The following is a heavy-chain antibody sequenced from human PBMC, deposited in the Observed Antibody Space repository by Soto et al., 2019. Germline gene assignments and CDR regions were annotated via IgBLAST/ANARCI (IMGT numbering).Heavy chain of an antibody. CDR2: IDEHGTDK. J-gene: IGHJ4*02. V-gene: IGHV3-7*01. D-gene: IGHD2-15*01. CDR3: AREGRGYCSQTTCPGI. Sequence: EVQLVESGGGLVQPGGSLRLSCAGSGFTLSSYSMSWVRQAPGKGLEWVANIDEHGTDKNYVDSVKGRFTISRDNAKNSVFLQMNTLRDEDTAVYYCAREGRGYCSQTTCPGIWGQGTLVTVSS. CDR1: GFTLSSYS.